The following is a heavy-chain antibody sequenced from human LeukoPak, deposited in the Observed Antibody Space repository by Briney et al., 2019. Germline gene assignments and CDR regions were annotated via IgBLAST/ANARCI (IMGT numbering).Heavy chain of an antibody. Sequence: GGSLRLSCAASGFTFSSYGMHWVRQAPGKGLEWVSAISGSGGSTYYADSVKGRFTISRDNSKNTLYLQMNSLRAEDTAVYYCAIEGLIGFYGMDVWGQGTTVTVSS. J-gene: IGHJ6*02. CDR1: GFTFSSYG. CDR3: AIEGLIGFYGMDV. D-gene: IGHD6-25*01. V-gene: IGHV3-23*01. CDR2: ISGSGGST.